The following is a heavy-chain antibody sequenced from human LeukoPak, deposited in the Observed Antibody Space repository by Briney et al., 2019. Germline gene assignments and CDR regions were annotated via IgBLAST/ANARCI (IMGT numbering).Heavy chain of an antibody. Sequence: PGGSLRLSCAASGFAFSNYWLHWVRQAPGKGLVWVARINTHGSSTNYADSVKGRFTISRDNAKNTLYLQMTSLSAEDTAVYCALAGYYYYYMDVWGKGTTVTVSS. CDR3: LAGYYYYYMDV. CDR1: GFAFSNYW. V-gene: IGHV3-74*01. J-gene: IGHJ6*03. CDR2: INTHGSST. D-gene: IGHD6-13*01.